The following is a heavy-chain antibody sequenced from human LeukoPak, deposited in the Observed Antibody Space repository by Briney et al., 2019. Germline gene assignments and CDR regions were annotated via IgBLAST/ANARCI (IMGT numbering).Heavy chain of an antibody. V-gene: IGHV3-30*18. CDR3: AKGLICSGGSCYSYYYYGVDV. D-gene: IGHD2-15*01. Sequence: GGSLRLSCAASGFTFANAWMNWVRQAPGKGLEWVAVISYDGSKKYYADSVKGRLTISRDNSKNTLYLQMNSLRAEDTAVYYCAKGLICSGGSCYSYYYYGVDVWGQGTTVTVSS. CDR1: GFTFANAW. CDR2: ISYDGSKK. J-gene: IGHJ6*02.